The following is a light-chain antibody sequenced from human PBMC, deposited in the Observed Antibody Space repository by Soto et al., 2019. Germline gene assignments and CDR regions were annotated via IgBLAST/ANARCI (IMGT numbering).Light chain of an antibody. CDR2: DVS. J-gene: IGLJ1*01. Sequence: ALTQPRSVSGSPGQSVTISCTGTSSDVGGYNYVSWYQQHPGKAPKLMIYDVSKRPSGVPDRFSGSKSGNTASLTISGLQAEDEADYYCCSYAGSYTRYVFGTGTKLTVL. CDR1: SSDVGGYNY. CDR3: CSYAGSYTRYV. V-gene: IGLV2-11*01.